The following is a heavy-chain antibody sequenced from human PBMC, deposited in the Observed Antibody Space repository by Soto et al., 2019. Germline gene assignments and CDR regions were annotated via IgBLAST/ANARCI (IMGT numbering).Heavy chain of an antibody. CDR1: GYSFTSYL. CDR3: ARYGSDPYGMDV. CDR2: IDPSDSYT. V-gene: IGHV5-10-1*01. D-gene: IGHD3-10*01. Sequence: GESLKISCKGSGYSFTSYLISWVRQMPGKGLEWMGRIDPSDSYTNYSPSFQGHVTISADKSISTAYLQWSSLKASDTAMYYCARYGSDPYGMDVWGQGTTVTVSS. J-gene: IGHJ6*02.